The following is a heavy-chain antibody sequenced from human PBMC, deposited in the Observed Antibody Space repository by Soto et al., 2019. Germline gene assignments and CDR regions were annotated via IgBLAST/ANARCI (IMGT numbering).Heavy chain of an antibody. J-gene: IGHJ4*02. CDR1: GFTFTSYD. CDR2: TSYDGRSS. V-gene: IGHV3-30*18. Sequence: QVQLVESGGGVVQPGRSLRISCAASGFTFTSYDIYWVRQAPGKGLEWVAVTSYDGRSSYYTDSVKGRFTISRDNSKTTLYLQMNSLRAEDTAMYYCAKLFGLVIVDWGQGTMVTVSS. D-gene: IGHD3-3*01. CDR3: AKLFGLVIVD.